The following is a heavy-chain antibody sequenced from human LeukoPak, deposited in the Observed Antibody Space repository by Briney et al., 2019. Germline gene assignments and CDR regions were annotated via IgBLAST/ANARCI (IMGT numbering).Heavy chain of an antibody. J-gene: IGHJ4*02. CDR2: ISSSGSTI. CDR1: GFTFDDYE. CDR3: ARLALTGYSNVDY. Sequence: PGGSLRLSCAASGFTFDDYEMNWVRQAPGKGLEWVSYISSSGSTIYYADSVKGRFTISRDNAKNSMYLHMNSLRAEDTAVYYCARLALTGYSNVDYWGQGTLVTVSS. D-gene: IGHD3-9*01. V-gene: IGHV3-48*03.